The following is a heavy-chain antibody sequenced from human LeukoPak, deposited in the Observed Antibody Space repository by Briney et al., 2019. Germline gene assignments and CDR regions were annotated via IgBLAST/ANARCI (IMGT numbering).Heavy chain of an antibody. D-gene: IGHD3-10*01. CDR1: GFTFSSYW. CDR3: ARSGAPIDY. V-gene: IGHV3-7*01. CDR2: IKQDGSEK. Sequence: GGSLRLSCGASGFTFSSYWMSWVRQAPGKGLEWVANIKQDGSEKNYVDSVKGRFTISRDNAKNSLYLQMNSLRAEDTAVYYCARSGAPIDYWGQGTPVTVSS. J-gene: IGHJ4*02.